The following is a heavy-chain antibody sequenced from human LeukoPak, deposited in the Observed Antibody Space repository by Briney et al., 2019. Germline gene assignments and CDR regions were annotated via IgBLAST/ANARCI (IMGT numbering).Heavy chain of an antibody. V-gene: IGHV1-2*02. CDR2: INPNSGGT. CDR3: ARGFYDSSGYPKYYFDY. Sequence: GASVKVSCKASGYTFTGYYMQWVRQAPGQGLEGMGWINPNSGGTNYAQKFQGRVTMTRDTSISTAYMELSRLRSDDTAVYYCARGFYDSSGYPKYYFDYWGQGTLVTVSS. J-gene: IGHJ4*02. D-gene: IGHD3-22*01. CDR1: GYTFTGYY.